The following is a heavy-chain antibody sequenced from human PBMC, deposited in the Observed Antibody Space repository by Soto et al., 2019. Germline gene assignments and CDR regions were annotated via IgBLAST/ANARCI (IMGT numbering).Heavy chain of an antibody. CDR1: GFSLSTSGVG. V-gene: IGHV2-5*02. Sequence: KESGPTLGKPTQNLTLTCTFSGFSLSTSGVGVVWIRQPPGKAMEWLALSYWDDDKRYSPSLKSRLTITKDTSKNQVVLTMTNMDPVDTATYYCAHSRHVRTSVTTLPELWFDPWGQGTLVTVSS. CDR2: SYWDDDK. D-gene: IGHD4-17*01. CDR3: AHSRHVRTSVTTLPELWFDP. J-gene: IGHJ5*02.